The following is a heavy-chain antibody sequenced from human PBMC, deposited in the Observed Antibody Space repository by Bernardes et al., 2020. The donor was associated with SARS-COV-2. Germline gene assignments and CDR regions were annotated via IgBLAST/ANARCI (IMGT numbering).Heavy chain of an antibody. J-gene: IGHJ5*02. D-gene: IGHD6-13*01. V-gene: IGHV2-5*02. Sequence: SGPTLVKPTQTLTLTCPFSGFSFSTSGVGVGWIRQPPGKALAWLALIYWDDDRRYSPSLKSRLTITKDTSKNQVVLTMTNMDPVDTATYYCAHRRPSTWEGDWFDPWGQGTLVTVSS. CDR1: GFSFSTSGVG. CDR3: AHRRPSTWEGDWFDP. CDR2: IYWDDDR.